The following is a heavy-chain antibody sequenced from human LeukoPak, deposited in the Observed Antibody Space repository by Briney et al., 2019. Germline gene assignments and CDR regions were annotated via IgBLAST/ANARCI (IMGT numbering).Heavy chain of an antibody. Sequence: GASVKVSCKASGYTFTSYGISWVRQAPGQGLDWMGWISAYNGNTNYAQKLQGRVTMTTDTSTSTAYMELRSLRSDDTAVYYCARDLSLVVSNPLDYWGQGTLVTVSS. CDR1: GYTFTSYG. D-gene: IGHD3-22*01. CDR3: ARDLSLVVSNPLDY. V-gene: IGHV1-18*01. J-gene: IGHJ4*02. CDR2: ISAYNGNT.